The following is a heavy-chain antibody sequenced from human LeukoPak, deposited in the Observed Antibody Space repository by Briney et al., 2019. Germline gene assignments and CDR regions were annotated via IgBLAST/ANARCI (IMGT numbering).Heavy chain of an antibody. CDR1: GYTFTSYD. D-gene: IGHD6-13*01. J-gene: IGHJ4*02. CDR3: ARVKTAAAGTRFDY. V-gene: IGHV1-8*01. CDR2: MNPNSGNT. Sequence: ASVKVSCKASGYTFTSYDINWVRQATGQGLEWMGWMNPNSGNTAYAQKFQGRVTMTRNTSISTAYMELTSLRSDDTAVYYCARVKTAAAGTRFDYWGQGTLVTVSS.